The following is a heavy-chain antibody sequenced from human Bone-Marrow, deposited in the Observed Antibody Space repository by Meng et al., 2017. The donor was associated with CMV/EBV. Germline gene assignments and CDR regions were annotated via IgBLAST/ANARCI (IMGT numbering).Heavy chain of an antibody. Sequence: GSLRLSCAVYGGSFSGYYWSWIRQPPGKGLEWIGEINHSGSTNYNPSLKSRVTISVDTSKNQFSLKLSSVTAADTAVYYCARRRGRLYQLSHWGQGTRVTVSS. D-gene: IGHD2-2*01. CDR1: GGSFSGYY. V-gene: IGHV4-34*01. CDR3: ARRRGRLYQLSH. CDR2: INHSGST. J-gene: IGHJ4*02.